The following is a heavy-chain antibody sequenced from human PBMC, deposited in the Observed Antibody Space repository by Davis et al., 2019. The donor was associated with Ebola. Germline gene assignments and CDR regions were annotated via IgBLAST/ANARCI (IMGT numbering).Heavy chain of an antibody. D-gene: IGHD3-10*01. CDR3: ARVDGSSAFDL. CDR1: GFSFNYYT. V-gene: IGHV3-21*01. Sequence: GESLKISCAASGFSFNYYTINWVRQAPGEGLEWVSSISRSSSYIYYADSVKGRFTVSRDNAKGSVYLQMNSLRGNDTAFYYCARVDGSSAFDLWGQGTLVTVSS. CDR2: ISRSSSYI. J-gene: IGHJ3*01.